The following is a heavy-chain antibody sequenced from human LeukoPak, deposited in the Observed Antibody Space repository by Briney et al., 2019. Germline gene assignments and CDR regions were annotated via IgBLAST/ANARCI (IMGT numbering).Heavy chain of an antibody. CDR3: ARGRLEWSEVAFDI. V-gene: IGHV3-30*04. Sequence: PGGSLRLSCAASGFTFSSYAMHWVRQAPGKGLEWVAVISYDGSNKYYADSVKGRFTISRDNSKNTLYLQMNSLRAEDTAVYYCARGRLEWSEVAFDIWGQGTMVTVSS. CDR1: GFTFSSYA. D-gene: IGHD3-3*01. J-gene: IGHJ3*02. CDR2: ISYDGSNK.